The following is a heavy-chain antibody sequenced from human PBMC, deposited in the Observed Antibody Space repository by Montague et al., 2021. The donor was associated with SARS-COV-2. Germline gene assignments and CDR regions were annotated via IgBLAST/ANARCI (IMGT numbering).Heavy chain of an antibody. Sequence: PALVIPTQTLTLTCTFSGFSVSTSGLCVSWIRQPPGKALEWLALIDWDDDTYYSTSLKTRLAISKDTSKNQVVLTVTDMDPVDTGTYYCARIPEYSSGGGPDWYFDLWGRGTLATVSS. CDR2: IDWDDDT. CDR1: GFSVSTSGLC. CDR3: ARIPEYSSGGGPDWYFDL. D-gene: IGHD6-19*01. V-gene: IGHV2-70*01. J-gene: IGHJ2*01.